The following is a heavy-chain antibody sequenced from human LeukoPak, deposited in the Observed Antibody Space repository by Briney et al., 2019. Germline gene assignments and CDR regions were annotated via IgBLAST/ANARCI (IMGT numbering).Heavy chain of an antibody. D-gene: IGHD1-1*01. CDR1: GFTFSNYA. Sequence: GESLRLSCAASGFTFSNYAMHWVRQAPGKGLEWVAIMCSDGGDKYHVDSVEGRFTISRDTSKNTLYLQMNNLRTEDTAVYYCAKDGGTVCHVINYSFDSWGQGTLVTVSS. J-gene: IGHJ4*02. CDR3: AKDGGTVCHVINYSFDS. CDR2: MCSDGGDK. V-gene: IGHV3-30*02.